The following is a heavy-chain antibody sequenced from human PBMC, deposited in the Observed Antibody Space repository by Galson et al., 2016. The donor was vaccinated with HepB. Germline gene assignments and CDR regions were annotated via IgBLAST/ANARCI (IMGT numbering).Heavy chain of an antibody. J-gene: IGHJ2*01. CDR2: ISHDGTVV. Sequence: SLRLSCAASGFSFHNYGMHWVRQAPGKGLEWLAVISHDGTVVYYADALKGRFTISRDNPKTTLYLQMNGLRDEDTAVYYCASGTTVTTSNSFWYFDLWGRGTLVTVSS. V-gene: IGHV3-30*03. CDR1: GFSFHNYG. CDR3: ASGTTVTTSNSFWYFDL. D-gene: IGHD4-17*01.